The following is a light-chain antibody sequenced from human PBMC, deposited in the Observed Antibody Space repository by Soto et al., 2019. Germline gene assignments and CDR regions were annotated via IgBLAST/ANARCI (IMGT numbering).Light chain of an antibody. CDR1: SSDVGGYNY. CDR2: EVS. CDR3: SSYAGSNNFVV. V-gene: IGLV2-8*01. Sequence: QSALTQPPSASGSPGQSVTISCTGTSSDVGGYNYVSWYQQHPGKAPKLMIYEVSKRPSGVPDRFSGSKSGNTASLTVSGLQAEDEADYSCSSYAGSNNFVVFGGGTTLTVL. J-gene: IGLJ2*01.